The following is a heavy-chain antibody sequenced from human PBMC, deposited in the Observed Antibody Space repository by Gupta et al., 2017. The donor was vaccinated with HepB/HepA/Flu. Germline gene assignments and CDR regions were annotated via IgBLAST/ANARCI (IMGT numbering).Heavy chain of an antibody. D-gene: IGHD3-10*01. Sequence: QVQLQQWGAGLLKPSETLSLTCAVYGGSFSGYYWSWIRQPPGKGLEWIGEINHSGSTNYNPSLKSRVTISVDTSKNQFSLKLSSVTAADTAVYYCARKRRFGAPGRSPFDYWGQGTLVTVSS. CDR3: ARKRRFGAPGRSPFDY. J-gene: IGHJ4*02. CDR1: GGSFSGYY. CDR2: INHSGST. V-gene: IGHV4-34*01.